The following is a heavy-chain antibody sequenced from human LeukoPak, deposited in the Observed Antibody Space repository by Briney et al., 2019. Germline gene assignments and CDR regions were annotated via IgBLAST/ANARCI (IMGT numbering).Heavy chain of an antibody. D-gene: IGHD3-22*01. CDR2: ISSNGGST. Sequence: GGSLRLSCAASGFTFSSYAMHWVRQAPGKGLEYVSAISSNGGSTYYANSVKGRFTISRDNSKNTLYLQMGSLRAEDMAVYCCARARSGYYYDHDAFDIWGQGTMVTVSS. J-gene: IGHJ3*02. V-gene: IGHV3-64*01. CDR1: GFTFSSYA. CDR3: ARARSGYYYDHDAFDI.